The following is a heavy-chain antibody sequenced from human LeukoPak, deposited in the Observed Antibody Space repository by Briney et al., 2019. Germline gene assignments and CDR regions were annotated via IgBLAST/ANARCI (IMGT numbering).Heavy chain of an antibody. D-gene: IGHD3-10*01. CDR2: ISSSSSYI. J-gene: IGHJ4*02. V-gene: IGHV3-21*04. CDR1: GFTFCSYS. Sequence: AGSLRLSCAVSGFTFCSYSMNWVRQAPAQGMDWVSSISSSSSYIYYADSVKGRFTISRDNAKNSLYLQMNSLRAEDTAVYYCARERRWGRGVYDYWGQGTLVTDSS. CDR3: ARERRWGRGVYDY.